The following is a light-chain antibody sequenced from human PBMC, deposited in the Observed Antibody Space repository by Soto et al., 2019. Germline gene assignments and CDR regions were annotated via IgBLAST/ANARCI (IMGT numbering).Light chain of an antibody. CDR2: AAS. V-gene: IGKV1-39*01. J-gene: IGKJ1*01. Sequence: ILMTHSPSSLSASVGDIVTITCRASQSISSYLNSYQQKPGKAPKLLIYAASSLQSGVPSRFSGSGSGTDFTLTISSLQPEDFATYYCQQSYSTSWTFGQGTKVDIK. CDR1: QSISSY. CDR3: QQSYSTSWT.